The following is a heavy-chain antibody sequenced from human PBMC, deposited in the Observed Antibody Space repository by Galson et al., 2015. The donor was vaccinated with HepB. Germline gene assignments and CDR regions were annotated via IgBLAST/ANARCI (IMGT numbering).Heavy chain of an antibody. J-gene: IGHJ2*01. CDR2: IFYSGST. CDR3: ARASTAKPTFYYWYFDL. V-gene: IGHV4-39*07. CDR1: GGSISRSSYY. Sequence: ETLSLTCSVSGGSISRSSYYWGWIRQPPGKGLEWIGSIFYSGSTYYNPSLKSRVTISVDTSKNQFSLNLSTVTAADTAFYYCARASTAKPTFYYWYFDLWGRGPLVTVSS. D-gene: IGHD1-1*01.